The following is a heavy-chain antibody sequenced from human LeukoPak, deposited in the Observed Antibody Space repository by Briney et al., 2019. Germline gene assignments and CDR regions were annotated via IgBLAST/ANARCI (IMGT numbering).Heavy chain of an antibody. CDR3: ARESPVGSVLRFLEWSNENGYYYGMDV. J-gene: IGHJ6*02. CDR2: IIPILGIA. D-gene: IGHD3-3*01. V-gene: IGHV1-69*04. CDR1: GGTFSSYA. Sequence: SVKVSCKASGGTFSSYAISWVRQAPGQGLEWMGRIIPILGIANYAQKFQGRVTITADKSTSTAYMELSSLRSEDTAVYYCARESPVGSVLRFLEWSNENGYYYGMDVWGQGTTVTVSS.